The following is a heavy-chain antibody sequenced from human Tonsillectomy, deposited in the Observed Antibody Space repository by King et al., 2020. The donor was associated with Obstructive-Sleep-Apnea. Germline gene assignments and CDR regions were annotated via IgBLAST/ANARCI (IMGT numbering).Heavy chain of an antibody. J-gene: IGHJ4*02. CDR2: INPNGGST. V-gene: IGHV1-46*01. CDR1: GYTFTNYY. CDR3: ARGCLVAASFDY. D-gene: IGHD2-15*01. Sequence: QLVQSGAEVKEPGASVKVSCKASGYTFTNYYMHWVRQAPGHGLEWMGMINPNGGSTSCAQKFQGRVTMTRDTSTSTAHMALSSLRSEDTAMYYCARGCLVAASFDYWGQGTLVTVSS.